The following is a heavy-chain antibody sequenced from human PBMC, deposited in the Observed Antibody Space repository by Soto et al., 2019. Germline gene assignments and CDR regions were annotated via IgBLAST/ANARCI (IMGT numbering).Heavy chain of an antibody. CDR2: ISLNSGII. J-gene: IGHJ6*02. Sequence: ALRLSCAASGFTFDDYPMHWVRQAPGKGLESVPGISLNSGIIGDAHSVKGGFTISRDNAKNSLSLQMNRLGAEHTALYYCAKGGGDYYDGMEVWGDGTT. D-gene: IGHD1-26*01. CDR1: GFTFDDYP. CDR3: AKGGGDYYDGMEV. V-gene: IGHV3-9*01.